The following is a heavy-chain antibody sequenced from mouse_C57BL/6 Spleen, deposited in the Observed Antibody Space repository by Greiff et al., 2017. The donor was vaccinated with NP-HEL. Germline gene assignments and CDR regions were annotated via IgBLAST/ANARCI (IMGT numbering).Heavy chain of an antibody. CDR2: IDPETGGT. CDR3: TRGGAY. CDR1: GYTFTDYE. Sequence: VKLMESGAELVRPGASVTLSCKASGYTFTDYEMHWVKQTPVHGLEWIGAIDPETGGTAYNQKFKGKAILTADKSSSTAYMELRSLTSEDSAVYYCTRGGAYWGQGTLVTVSA. V-gene: IGHV1-15*01. J-gene: IGHJ3*01.